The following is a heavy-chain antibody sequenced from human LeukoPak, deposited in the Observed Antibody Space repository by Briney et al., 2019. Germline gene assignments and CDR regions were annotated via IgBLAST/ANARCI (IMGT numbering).Heavy chain of an antibody. J-gene: IGHJ4*02. CDR1: GYTFTSYG. V-gene: IGHV1-18*01. CDR3: ARDRGDILSGPLFGD. Sequence: GASVKLSCKASGYTFTSYGISWVRQAPGQGLEWMGWISAYNGNTNYAQKLQGRVTMTTDTSTSTAYMELRSLRSDDTAVYYCARDRGDILSGPLFGDWGQGTLVTVS. D-gene: IGHD3-9*01. CDR2: ISAYNGNT.